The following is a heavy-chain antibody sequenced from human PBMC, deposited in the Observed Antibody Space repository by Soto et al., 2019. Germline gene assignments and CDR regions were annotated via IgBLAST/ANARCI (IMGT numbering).Heavy chain of an antibody. CDR1: GFSFSSYA. D-gene: IGHD3-3*01. Sequence: PGGSLRLSCAASGFSFSSYAMHCVRQAPGKGLVWFSRISSDATIITYADSVKGRFTISRDNPKNPLYLQMNSLRAEDTAVYYCARDEEGSVRFFEGLYASHYSYGMDVWGQGTTVTLSS. CDR2: ISSDATII. V-gene: IGHV3-74*03. CDR3: ARDEEGSVRFFEGLYASHYSYGMDV. J-gene: IGHJ6*02.